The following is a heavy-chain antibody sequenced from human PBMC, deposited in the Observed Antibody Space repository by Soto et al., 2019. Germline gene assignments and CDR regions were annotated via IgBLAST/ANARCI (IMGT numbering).Heavy chain of an antibody. D-gene: IGHD2-2*01. Sequence: SETLSLTCTVSGGSISSYYWSWIRQPPGKGLEWIGYIYYSGSTNYTPSLKSRVTISVDTSKNQFSLKLSSVTAADTAVYYCARHLPGPCSSTSCYVGYDYFDYWGQGTLVTVSS. J-gene: IGHJ4*02. CDR1: GGSISSYY. V-gene: IGHV4-59*08. CDR2: IYYSGST. CDR3: ARHLPGPCSSTSCYVGYDYFDY.